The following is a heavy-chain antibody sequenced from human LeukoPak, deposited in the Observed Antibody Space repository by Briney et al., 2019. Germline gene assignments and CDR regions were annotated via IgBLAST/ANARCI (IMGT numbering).Heavy chain of an antibody. CDR2: ISSSSSYI. Sequence: GGSLRLSCATSGFSFTDYPMNWVRQAPGKGLEWVSSISSSSSYIYYADSVKGRFTISRDNAKNSLYLQMNSLRAEDTALYYCARVKALSGTTTGGMDVWGQGTTVTVSS. D-gene: IGHD1-20*01. V-gene: IGHV3-21*01. CDR1: GFSFTDYP. CDR3: ARVKALSGTTTGGMDV. J-gene: IGHJ6*02.